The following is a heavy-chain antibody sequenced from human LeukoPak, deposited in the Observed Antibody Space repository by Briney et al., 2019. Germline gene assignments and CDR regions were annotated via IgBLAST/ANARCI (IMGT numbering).Heavy chain of an antibody. CDR1: GGSISSYY. CDR2: IYTSGST. D-gene: IGHD5-18*01. J-gene: IGHJ6*02. CDR3: AREGRGYSYAYYYYYGMDV. Sequence: PSETLSLTCTVSGGSISSYYWSWIRQPAGKGLEWIGRIYTSGSTNYSPSLKSRVTMSVDTSKNQFSLKLSSVTAADTAVYYCAREGRGYSYAYYYYYGMDVWGQGTTVTVSS. V-gene: IGHV4-4*07.